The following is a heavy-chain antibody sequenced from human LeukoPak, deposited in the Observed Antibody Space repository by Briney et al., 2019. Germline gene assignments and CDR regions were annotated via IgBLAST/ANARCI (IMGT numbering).Heavy chain of an antibody. D-gene: IGHD3-22*01. V-gene: IGHV3-30*18. CDR3: AKGSHYYDSGGYYIEY. CDR1: GFTFSSYG. J-gene: IGHJ4*02. CDR2: ISYDGSNQ. Sequence: PGRSLRLSCAASGFTFSSYGMHWGRQAPGKGLEWVAVISYDGSNQYYAVSVKGRFTISRDNSKNTLYLQMNSLRPDDTAVYFCAKGSHYYDSGGYYIEYWGQGTLVAVSS.